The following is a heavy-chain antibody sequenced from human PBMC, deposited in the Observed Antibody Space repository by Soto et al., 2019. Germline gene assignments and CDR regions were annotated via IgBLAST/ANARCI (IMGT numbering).Heavy chain of an antibody. CDR3: AGIPYYYDSSGPY. CDR1: GGSISSYY. CDR2: IYYSGST. D-gene: IGHD3-22*01. V-gene: IGHV4-59*01. Sequence: KPSETLSLTCTVSGGSISSYYWSWIRQPPGKGLEWIGYIYYSGSTNYNPSLKSRVTISVDTSKNQFSLKLSSVTAADTAVYYCAGIPYYYDSSGPYWGQGTLVTISS. J-gene: IGHJ4*02.